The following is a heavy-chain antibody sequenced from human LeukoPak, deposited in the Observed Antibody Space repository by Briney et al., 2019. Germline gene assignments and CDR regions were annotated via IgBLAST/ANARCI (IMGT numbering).Heavy chain of an antibody. CDR2: INHSGST. CDR1: GGSFSGYY. CDR3: ARLPPRFDP. Sequence: SETLSLTCAVYGGSFSGYYWSWIRQPPGKGLEWIGEINHSGSTNYNPSLKSRVTISVDTSKNQFSLKLSSVTAADTAVYYCARLPPRFDPWGQGTLVTVSS. J-gene: IGHJ5*01. V-gene: IGHV4-34*01.